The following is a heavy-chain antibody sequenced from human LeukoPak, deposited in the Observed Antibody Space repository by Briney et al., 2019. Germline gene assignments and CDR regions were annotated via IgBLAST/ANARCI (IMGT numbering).Heavy chain of an antibody. J-gene: IGHJ4*02. D-gene: IGHD3-10*01. CDR2: INPNSGGT. V-gene: IGHV1-2*02. Sequence: ASVKVSCKASGYTFTGYYMHWVRQAPGQGLEWMGWINPNSGGTNYAQKFQGRVTMTRDTSISTACMELSRLRSDDTAVYYCARRYYYGSGHLDYWGRGTLVPVSS. CDR1: GYTFTGYY. CDR3: ARRYYYGSGHLDY.